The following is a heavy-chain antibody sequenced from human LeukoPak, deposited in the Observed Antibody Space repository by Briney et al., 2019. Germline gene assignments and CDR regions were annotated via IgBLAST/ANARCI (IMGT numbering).Heavy chain of an antibody. D-gene: IGHD4-17*01. J-gene: IGHJ4*02. V-gene: IGHV3-48*01. CDR3: AKHRENYGDSCLDDY. CDR2: ISRSSSTI. CDR1: GFTFSSYG. Sequence: PGGSLRLSCAASGFTFSSYGMNWVPQAPGKGLEWVSYISRSSSTIYFADSVKGRFTISRDNAKNSLYLQMNSLRAEDTAVYYCAKHRENYGDSCLDDYWGQGTLVTVSS.